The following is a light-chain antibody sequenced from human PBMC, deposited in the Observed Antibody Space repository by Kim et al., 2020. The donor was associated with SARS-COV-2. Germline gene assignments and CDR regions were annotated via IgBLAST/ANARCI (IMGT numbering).Light chain of an antibody. CDR1: QSVSSN. CDR2: GAS. CDR3: QKYNNWPPWT. J-gene: IGKJ1*01. V-gene: IGKV3-15*01. Sequence: EIVMTQSPATLSVSPGERATLSCRASQSVSSNLAWYQQKPGQAPRVLIYGASTRATGIPARFSGSGSGTEFTLTISSLQSEDFAVYYCQKYNNWPPWTFGEGTKVDIK.